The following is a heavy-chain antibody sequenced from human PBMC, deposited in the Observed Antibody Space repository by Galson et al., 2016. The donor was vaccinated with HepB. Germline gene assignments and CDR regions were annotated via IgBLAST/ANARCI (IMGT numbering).Heavy chain of an antibody. J-gene: IGHJ4*02. D-gene: IGHD5-12*01. CDR1: GFTFSGSA. V-gene: IGHV3-73*01. CDR3: MSYRDDYLRGGD. Sequence: SLRLSCAVSGFTFSGSAIHWVRQASVKGLEWVGRIRSKTNIYATAYGESVKGRFTISRDDSRNTAYLQMNSLKTEDTAVYYCMSYRDDYLRGGDWGQGTLVTVSS. CDR2: IRSKTNIYAT.